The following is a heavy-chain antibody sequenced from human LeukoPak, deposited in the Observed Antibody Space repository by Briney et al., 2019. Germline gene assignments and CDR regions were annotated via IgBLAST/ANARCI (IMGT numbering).Heavy chain of an antibody. V-gene: IGHV1-69*13. J-gene: IGHJ4*02. CDR2: IIPIFGTA. D-gene: IGHD3-9*01. CDR1: GGSFSSYA. Sequence: GASVKVSCMASGGSFSSYAISWVRQAPGQGLEWMGGIIPIFGTANYAQKFQGRVTITADESTGTAYVELSSLRSEDTAVYYCAADYDILTGYNNGYFDHWGQGTLVTVSS. CDR3: AADYDILTGYNNGYFDH.